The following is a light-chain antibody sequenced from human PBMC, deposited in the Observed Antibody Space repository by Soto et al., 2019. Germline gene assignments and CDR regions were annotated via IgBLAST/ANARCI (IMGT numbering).Light chain of an antibody. J-gene: IGKJ1*01. CDR3: QQYGDSPQP. V-gene: IGKV3-20*01. CDR2: DAS. CDR1: GTVNNNY. Sequence: EIVLTQSPGTLTLSPGEGATLSCRASGTVNNNYVAWYQQTPGQAPRLLIYDASTRATGIPDRFSGSGSGTDVTLTISRLQPEDFAVYYCQQYGDSPQPFGQGTKVEVK.